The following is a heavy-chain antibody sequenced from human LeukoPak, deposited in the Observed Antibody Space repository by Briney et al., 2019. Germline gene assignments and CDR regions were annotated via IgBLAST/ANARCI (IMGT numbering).Heavy chain of an antibody. D-gene: IGHD6-13*01. Sequence: PSETLSLTCTVSGGSISSSSYYWGWIRQPPGKGLEWIGSIYYSGSTYYNPSLKSRVTISVDTSKNQFSLKLSSVTAADTAVYYCGRHAFYIAAAITWGQGTLVTVSS. V-gene: IGHV4-39*01. J-gene: IGHJ5*02. CDR1: GGSISSSSYY. CDR3: GRHAFYIAAAIT. CDR2: IYYSGST.